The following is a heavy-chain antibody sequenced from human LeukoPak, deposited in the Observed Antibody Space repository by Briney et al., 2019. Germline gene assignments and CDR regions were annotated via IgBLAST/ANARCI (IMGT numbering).Heavy chain of an antibody. CDR2: INPNSGGT. V-gene: IGHV1-2*02. D-gene: IGHD6-13*01. CDR1: GYTFTGYY. CDR3: AREVQGEFLYSSSWYYFDY. J-gene: IGHJ4*02. Sequence: ASVKVSCKASGYTFTGYYMHWVRQAPGQGLEWMGWINPNSGGTNYAQKFQGRVTITADESTSTAYMELSSLRSEDTAVYYCAREVQGEFLYSSSWYYFDYWGQGTLVTVSS.